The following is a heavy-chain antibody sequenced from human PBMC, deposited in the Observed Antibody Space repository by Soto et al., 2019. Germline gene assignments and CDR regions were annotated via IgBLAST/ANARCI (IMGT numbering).Heavy chain of an antibody. Sequence: TLSLTCTVSGGSISSGGYYWSWIRQHPGKGLEWIGYIYYSGSTYYNPSLKSRVTISVDTSKNQFSLKLSSVTAADTAVYYCARDRVVVAATLYYYGMDVWGQGTTVTVSS. CDR1: GGSISSGGYY. CDR2: IYYSGST. D-gene: IGHD2-15*01. V-gene: IGHV4-31*03. J-gene: IGHJ6*02. CDR3: ARDRVVVAATLYYYGMDV.